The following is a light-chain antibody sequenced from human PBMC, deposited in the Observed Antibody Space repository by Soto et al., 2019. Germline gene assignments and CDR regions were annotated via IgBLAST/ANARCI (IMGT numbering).Light chain of an antibody. J-gene: IGKJ1*01. CDR3: QHYNNWPPWT. CDR1: QSISSN. Sequence: DIVMTQSPATLSVSPGERATLSCRASQSISSNLAWYQQKPGQAPRLLIYRASTRATGIPARFSGSGSGTDFTLTISSLQSEDFEIYYCQHYNNWPPWTFGQGTKVEIK. CDR2: RAS. V-gene: IGKV3-15*01.